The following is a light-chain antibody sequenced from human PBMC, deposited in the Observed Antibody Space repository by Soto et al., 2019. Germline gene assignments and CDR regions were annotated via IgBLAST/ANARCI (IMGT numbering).Light chain of an antibody. J-gene: IGKJ5*01. CDR1: QSLSTRY. CDR3: QQYGNSRT. V-gene: IGKV3-20*01. CDR2: GAS. Sequence: EIVLTQSPGTLSLFPGERATLSCRASQSLSTRYLAWYQQKPGQAPRLLIYGASSRATGITDRFSGSGTGTVNTITISRQEPEVCAVYYCQQYGNSRTFGQGTRLEI.